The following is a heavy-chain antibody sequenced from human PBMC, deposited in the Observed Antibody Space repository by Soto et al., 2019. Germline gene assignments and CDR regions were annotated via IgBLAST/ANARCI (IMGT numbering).Heavy chain of an antibody. J-gene: IGHJ6*02. CDR1: GGSISNSNW. D-gene: IGHD3-10*01. V-gene: IGHV4-4*02. CDR2: MSHDDKS. Sequence: QVQLQESGPGLVKPSGTLSLICAVSGGSISNSNWWSWVRQPPGKGLEWIGEMSHDDKSNYNPSLQRRVTMSADKSKTQFSLNLQSVTAADTAVYYCARKNITMLRGVVPHYLGMDVWGPGTTVIVSS. CDR3: ARKNITMLRGVVPHYLGMDV.